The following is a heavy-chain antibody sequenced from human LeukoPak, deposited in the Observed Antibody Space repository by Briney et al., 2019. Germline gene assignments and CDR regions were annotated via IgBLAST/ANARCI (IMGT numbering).Heavy chain of an antibody. D-gene: IGHD2-2*01. V-gene: IGHV4-34*01. CDR3: AKSYAHDY. J-gene: IGHJ4*02. CDR1: GGSFSGDY. Sequence: SETLSLTCAVYGGSFSGDYWSWIRQPPGKGLEWIGEINHSGSTNYNPSLKSRVTISVDTSKNQFSLKLSSVTAADTAVYYCAKSYAHDYWGQGTLVTVSS. CDR2: INHSGST.